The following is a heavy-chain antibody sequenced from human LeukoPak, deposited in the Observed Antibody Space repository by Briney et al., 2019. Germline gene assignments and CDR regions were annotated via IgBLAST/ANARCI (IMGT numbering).Heavy chain of an antibody. V-gene: IGHV5-51*01. J-gene: IGHJ3*02. CDR2: IYPDDSDT. D-gene: IGHD2-2*01. CDR3: ARRPAQYCSSSSCHAFDM. Sequence: HGESLKISCQASGYSFLNYWIGWVRQMPGKGLEWMGVIYPDDSDTRYSPSFQDQVTISADKSISTAYLQWSSLKASDTAMYYCARRPAQYCSSSSCHAFDMWGQGTMVTVSS. CDR1: GYSFLNYW.